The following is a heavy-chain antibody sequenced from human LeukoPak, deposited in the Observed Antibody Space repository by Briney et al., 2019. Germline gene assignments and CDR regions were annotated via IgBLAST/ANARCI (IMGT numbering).Heavy chain of an antibody. J-gene: IGHJ4*02. CDR2: ISAYNGNT. CDR3: ARERATTVRGVITPPHFDY. CDR1: GYTFTSYG. Sequence: GASVKVSCKASGYTFTSYGISWVRQAPGQGLEWMGWISAYNGNTNYAQKLQGRVTMTTDTSTSTAYMELRSLRSDDTAVYYCARERATTVRGVITPPHFDYWGQGTLVTVSS. V-gene: IGHV1-18*01. D-gene: IGHD3-10*01.